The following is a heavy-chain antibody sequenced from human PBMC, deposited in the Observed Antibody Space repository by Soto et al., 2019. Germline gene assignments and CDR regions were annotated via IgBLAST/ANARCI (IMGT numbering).Heavy chain of an antibody. CDR1: GFTFNNAW. CDR3: ATNYGDYYGMDG. D-gene: IGHD4-17*01. J-gene: IGHJ6*02. Sequence: XGSLKLSCSASGFTFNNAWMSWVRQAPGRGLEWVGRIKTKTEGGTIDYAAPVKGRFTISRDSRDDSKITLFLQMNSLKTEDKAAYYCATNYGDYYGMDGWGQGTTVTVSS. V-gene: IGHV3-15*01. CDR2: IKTKTEGGTI.